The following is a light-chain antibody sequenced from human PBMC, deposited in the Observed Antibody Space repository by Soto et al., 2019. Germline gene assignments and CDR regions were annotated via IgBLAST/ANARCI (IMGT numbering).Light chain of an antibody. CDR2: SAD. CDR1: SSNIEKNY. Sequence: QAVLTQPPSASGTPGQRVTISCSGGSSNIEKNYVYWYQQLPGVAPKLLIYSADLRPSGVPDRFSGSKSGTSASLAISGLRSEDEADYYCAAWDDRLRGRVFGGGTKLTVL. V-gene: IGLV1-47*02. J-gene: IGLJ2*01. CDR3: AAWDDRLRGRV.